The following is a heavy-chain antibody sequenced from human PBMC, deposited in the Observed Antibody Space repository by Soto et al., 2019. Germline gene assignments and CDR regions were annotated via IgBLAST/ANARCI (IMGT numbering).Heavy chain of an antibody. CDR1: GCIFISYA. Sequence: PVGALRLSFSASGCIFISYAMHWVLQAPGTGLEYLSSISSNGDMTYYADSVKGRFTISRDNSKNIVYLQMSSLRVEDAAVYYCVKDTNYYDSSGYDRTFDYWGQGALVTVSS. D-gene: IGHD3-22*01. J-gene: IGHJ4*02. V-gene: IGHV3-64D*08. CDR3: VKDTNYYDSSGYDRTFDY. CDR2: ISSNGDMT.